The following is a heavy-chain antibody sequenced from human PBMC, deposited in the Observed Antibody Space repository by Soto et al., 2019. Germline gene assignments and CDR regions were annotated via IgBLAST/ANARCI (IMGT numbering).Heavy chain of an antibody. Sequence: SETLSLTCTVSGASTSSGGTYWSWIRQHPGKGLEWIGYIYYSGNTYYNPSLKSRVTISVDTSKNQFSLKLSSVTAADTAVYYCARLLPCLRFLECSFMDVWGKGTTVTVSS. J-gene: IGHJ6*03. D-gene: IGHD3-3*01. CDR2: IYYSGNT. CDR1: GASTSSGGTY. V-gene: IGHV4-30-4*01. CDR3: ARLLPCLRFLECSFMDV.